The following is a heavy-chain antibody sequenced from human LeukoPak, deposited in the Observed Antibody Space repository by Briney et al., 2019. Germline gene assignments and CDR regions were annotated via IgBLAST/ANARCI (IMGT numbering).Heavy chain of an antibody. CDR2: TNEAGSGQ. J-gene: IGHJ4*02. CDR3: SNKRDY. V-gene: IGHV3-7*01. Sequence: GGSLRLSCTASGFTFSSHWMTWVRQAPGKGLEWVANTNEAGSGQNYVGSVKGRFTVSRDNAKNSLYLQMNGLRVEDTAVYYCSNKRDYWGQGTLVTVSS. CDR1: GFTFSSHW.